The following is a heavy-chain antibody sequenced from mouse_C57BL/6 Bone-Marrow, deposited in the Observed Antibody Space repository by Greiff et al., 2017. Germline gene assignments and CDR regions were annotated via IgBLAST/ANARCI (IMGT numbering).Heavy chain of an antibody. CDR3: ARQRGNYWYFDV. CDR2: ISNLAYSI. V-gene: IGHV5-15*01. Sequence: EVKLQESGGGLVQPGGSLKLSCAASGFTFSDYGMAWVRQAPRKGPEWVAFISNLAYSIYYADTVTGRFTISRGNAKNTLYLEMSSLRSEDTVMYYCARQRGNYWYFDVWGTGTKVT. CDR1: GFTFSDYG. D-gene: IGHD2-1*01. J-gene: IGHJ1*03.